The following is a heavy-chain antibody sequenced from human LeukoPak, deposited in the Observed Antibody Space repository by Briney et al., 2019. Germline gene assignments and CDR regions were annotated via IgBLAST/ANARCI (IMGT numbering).Heavy chain of an antibody. J-gene: IGHJ4*02. CDR3: ARDPAAAGSFDY. V-gene: IGHV3-48*03. CDR2: ISSSGSTI. CDR1: GFTFSSYE. Sequence: PGGSLRLSCAASGFTFSSYEMNWVRQAPGKGLEWVSYISSSGSTIYYADSVKGRFTISRDNAKNSLYLQMNGLRAEDTAVYYCARDPAAAGSFDYWGRGTLVTVSS. D-gene: IGHD6-13*01.